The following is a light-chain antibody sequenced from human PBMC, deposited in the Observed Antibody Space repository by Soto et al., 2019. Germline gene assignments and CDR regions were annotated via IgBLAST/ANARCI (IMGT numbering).Light chain of an antibody. V-gene: IGKV3-20*01. J-gene: IGKJ3*01. Sequence: EIVLTQSPGTLSLSPGERATLSCRASQSVSRNSLAWYQHKRGQAPRLLIYAASSRATGIPDRFSGSGSGTDFTLTISRLEHEDFAVYYCQQYGSSPVTFGPGTKVEIK. CDR1: QSVSRNS. CDR2: AAS. CDR3: QQYGSSPVT.